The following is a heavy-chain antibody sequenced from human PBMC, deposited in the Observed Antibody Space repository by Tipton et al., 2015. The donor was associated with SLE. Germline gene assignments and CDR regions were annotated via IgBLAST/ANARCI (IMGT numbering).Heavy chain of an antibody. CDR3: ARGRDSSGYYPYYFDY. CDR1: GGSISTYF. CDR2: ISYSGST. V-gene: IGHV4-59*01. Sequence: TLSLTCTVSGGSISTYFWSWIRQPPGKGLEWIGYISYSGSTKYDPSLKSRATISVDTSKNQFSLKLSSVTAADTAVYYCARGRDSSGYYPYYFDYWGQGTLVTVSS. J-gene: IGHJ4*02. D-gene: IGHD3-22*01.